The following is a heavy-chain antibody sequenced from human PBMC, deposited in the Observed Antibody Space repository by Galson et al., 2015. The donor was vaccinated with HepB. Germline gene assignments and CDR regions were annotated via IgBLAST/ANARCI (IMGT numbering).Heavy chain of an antibody. CDR1: GFTFSSYS. J-gene: IGHJ4*02. CDR2: ITSSSSFI. CDR3: ARDRLKMTPVTPPDC. V-gene: IGHV3-21*01. D-gene: IGHD4-17*01. Sequence: SLRLSCAASGFTFSSYSMNWVRQAPGKGLEWVSSITSSSSFIYYADSVKGRFTISRDNANNSLYLQMNSLRAEDTAVYYCARDRLKMTPVTPPDCWGQGTLVTVSS.